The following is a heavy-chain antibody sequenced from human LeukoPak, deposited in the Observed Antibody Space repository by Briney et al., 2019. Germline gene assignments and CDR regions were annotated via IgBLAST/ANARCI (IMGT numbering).Heavy chain of an antibody. Sequence: GGSLRLSCAASGFTFSSYTLNWVRQAPGRGLEWVSSIETSSTYIYYADSVRGRFAISRDNVKNSLYLQMTSLRAEDAAVYYCAREPRGSWYLDYWGQGTLVTISS. J-gene: IGHJ4*02. CDR3: AREPRGSWYLDY. D-gene: IGHD6-13*01. CDR2: IETSSTYI. CDR1: GFTFSSYT. V-gene: IGHV3-21*01.